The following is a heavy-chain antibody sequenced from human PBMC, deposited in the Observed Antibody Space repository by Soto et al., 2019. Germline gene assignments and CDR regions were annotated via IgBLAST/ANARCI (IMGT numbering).Heavy chain of an antibody. CDR1: GCIFRSYA. Sequence: GGSLRLSCAAGGCIFRSYAMSWVRQAPGEGLEWVSAISGSGGSTYYADSVKGRFTISRDNSKNTLYLQMNSLRAEDTAVYYCGGCAASCTRISMGDGFDSWGRGTMVNVAS. D-gene: IGHD6-13*01. CDR2: ISGSGGST. J-gene: IGHJ3*02. CDR3: GGCAASCTRISMGDGFDS. V-gene: IGHV3-23*01.